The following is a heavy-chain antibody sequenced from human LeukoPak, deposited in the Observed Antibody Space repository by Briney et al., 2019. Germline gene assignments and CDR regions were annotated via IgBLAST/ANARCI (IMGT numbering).Heavy chain of an antibody. V-gene: IGHV1-2*02. CDR1: GYTFTGYY. Sequence: ASVKVSCKASGYTFTGYYMHWVRQAPGQGLEWMGWINPNSGGTNYAQKFQGRVTMTRDTSISTAYMELSRLRSDDTAVYYCARDHRITMIVVVSGAFDIWGQGTMVTVSS. D-gene: IGHD3-22*01. CDR3: ARDHRITMIVVVSGAFDI. CDR2: INPNSGGT. J-gene: IGHJ3*02.